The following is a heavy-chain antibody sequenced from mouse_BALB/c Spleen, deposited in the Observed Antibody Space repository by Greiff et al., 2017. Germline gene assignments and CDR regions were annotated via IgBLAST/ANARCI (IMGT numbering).Heavy chain of an antibody. CDR3: ARGYDYDAFAY. J-gene: IGHJ3*01. D-gene: IGHD2-4*01. V-gene: IGHV5-15*02. CDR2: ISNLAYSI. Sequence: EVQLVESGGGLVQPGGSRKLSCAASGFTFSDYGMAWVRQAPGKGPEWVAFISNLAYSIYYADTVTGRFTISRENAKNTLYLEMSSLRSEDTAMYYCARGYDYDAFAYWGQGTLVTVSA. CDR1: GFTFSDYG.